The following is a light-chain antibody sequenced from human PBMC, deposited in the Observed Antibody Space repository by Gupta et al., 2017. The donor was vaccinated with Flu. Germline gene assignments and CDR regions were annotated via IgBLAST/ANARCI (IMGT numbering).Light chain of an antibody. J-gene: IGKJ2*01. CDR2: DAS. CDR1: QSVNIY. CDR3: QQRSGLPMYT. Sequence: EIVLTQSPATLSLSPGDRAILSCRASQSVNIYLAWYQQKPGQPPRLLMFDASKRAAGIPDRFSGGGSGTDFTLTISTLEPEDFAVYYCQQRSGLPMYTFGQGTKLE. V-gene: IGKV3-11*01.